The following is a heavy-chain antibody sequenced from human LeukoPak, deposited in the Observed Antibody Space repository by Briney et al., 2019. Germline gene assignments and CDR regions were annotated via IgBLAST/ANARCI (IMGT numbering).Heavy chain of an antibody. J-gene: IGHJ4*02. CDR2: ISSSSVYI. CDR3: ATSYRILPAASLDY. D-gene: IGHD2-2*01. Sequence: GGSLRLSCAASGFTFSTYSMTWVRQSPGRGLEWVSSISSSSVYIYYADSVKGRFIISRDNAKTSLYLQMTSLRAEDTAVYYCATSYRILPAASLDYWGQGALVTVSS. V-gene: IGHV3-21*01. CDR1: GFTFSTYS.